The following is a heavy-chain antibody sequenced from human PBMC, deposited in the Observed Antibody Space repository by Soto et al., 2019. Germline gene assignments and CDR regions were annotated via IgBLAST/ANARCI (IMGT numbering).Heavy chain of an antibody. D-gene: IGHD6-13*01. V-gene: IGHV3-23*01. CDR3: AKPRKEQLVPYY. Sequence: PGGSLRLSCAASGFTFSSDAMSWVRQAPEKGLEWVSAISGSGGSTYYADSVKGRFTISRDNSKNTLYLQMNSLRAEDTAVYYCAKPRKEQLVPYYWGQGTLVTVSS. CDR1: GFTFSSDA. J-gene: IGHJ4*02. CDR2: ISGSGGST.